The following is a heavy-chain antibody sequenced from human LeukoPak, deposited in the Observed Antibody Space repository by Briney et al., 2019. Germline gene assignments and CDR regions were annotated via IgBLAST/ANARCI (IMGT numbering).Heavy chain of an antibody. CDR3: ARGPPGDWNDGMDV. CDR1: GYTFTSYD. J-gene: IGHJ6*02. Sequence: ASVKVSCKASGYTFTSYDINWVRQATGQGLEWMGWMNPNSGNKGYAQNFQGRVTMTMNTSKSTAYMELSSLRSEDTAVYYCARGPPGDWNDGMDVWGQGTTVTVSS. CDR2: MNPNSGNK. D-gene: IGHD1-1*01. V-gene: IGHV1-8*01.